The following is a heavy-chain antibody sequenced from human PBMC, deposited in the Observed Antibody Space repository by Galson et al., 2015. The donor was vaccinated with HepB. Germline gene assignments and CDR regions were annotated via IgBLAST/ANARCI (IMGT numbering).Heavy chain of an antibody. V-gene: IGHV1-8*01. Sequence: SVKVSCKASGYTFTSYDINWVRQATGQGLEWMGWMNPNSGNTGYAQKFQGRVTMTRNTSISTAYMELSSLRSEDTAVYYCARLGQGPMNDFWSGYYSFYYYYYYMDVWGKGTTVTVSS. J-gene: IGHJ6*03. CDR2: MNPNSGNT. CDR1: GYTFTSYD. CDR3: ARLGQGPMNDFWSGYYSFYYYYYYMDV. D-gene: IGHD3-3*01.